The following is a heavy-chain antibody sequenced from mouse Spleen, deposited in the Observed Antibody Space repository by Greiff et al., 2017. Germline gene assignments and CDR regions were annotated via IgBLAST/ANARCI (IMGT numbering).Heavy chain of an antibody. CDR2: ISSGGGNT. V-gene: IGHV5-9-3*01. D-gene: IGHD4-1*01. J-gene: IGHJ1*01. Sequence: EVQLVESGGGLVKLGGSLKLSCAASGFTFSSYAMSWVRQTPEKRLEWVATISSGGGNTYYPDSVKGRFTISRDNAKNTLYLQMSSLKSEDTAMYYCARQANWDWYFDVWGAGTTVTVSS. CDR3: ARQANWDWYFDV. CDR1: GFTFSSYA.